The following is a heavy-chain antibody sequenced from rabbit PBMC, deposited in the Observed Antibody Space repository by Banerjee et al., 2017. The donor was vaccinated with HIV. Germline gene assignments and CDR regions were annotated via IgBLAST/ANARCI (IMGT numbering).Heavy chain of an antibody. CDR1: GFSFSSSYW. CDR2: IDAGSTST. D-gene: IGHD8-1*01. V-gene: IGHV1S45*01. J-gene: IGHJ2*01. CDR3: ARAGSTYATGAFDP. Sequence: QEQLEESGGDLVKPEGSLTLTCTASGFSFSSSYWICWVRQAPGKGLEWIACIDAGSTSTYYANWAKGRFTISKTSSTTVTLQMTSLTAADTATYFCARAGSTYATGAFDPWGPGTLVTVS.